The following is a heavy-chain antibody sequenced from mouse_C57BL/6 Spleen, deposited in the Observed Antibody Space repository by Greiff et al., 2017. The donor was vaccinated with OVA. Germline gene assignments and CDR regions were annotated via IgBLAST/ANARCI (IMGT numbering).Heavy chain of an antibody. CDR3: ARHDYGSSYDAMDY. D-gene: IGHD1-1*01. Sequence: EVKLVESGGDLVKPGGSLKLSCAASGFTFSSYGMSWVRQTPDKRLEWDATISSGGSYTYYPDSVKGRFTISRDNAKDTLYLQMSSLKSEDTAMYYCARHDYGSSYDAMDYWGQGTSVTVSS. J-gene: IGHJ4*01. CDR2: ISSGGSYT. V-gene: IGHV5-6*02. CDR1: GFTFSSYG.